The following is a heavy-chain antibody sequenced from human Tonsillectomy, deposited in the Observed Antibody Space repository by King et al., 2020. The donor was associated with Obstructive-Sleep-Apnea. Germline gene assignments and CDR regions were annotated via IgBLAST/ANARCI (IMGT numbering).Heavy chain of an antibody. V-gene: IGHV3-30*04. Sequence: VQLVESGGGVVQPGRSLRLSCAASGFTFSSFAMHWVRQAPGKGLEWVAVISFDGSNKYYADSVKGRFTISRDNSKTTLYLQMNSLRAEDTAVYYCARDRVAAAGDYGMDVWGQGTTVTVSS. CDR1: GFTFSSFA. J-gene: IGHJ6*02. CDR2: ISFDGSNK. CDR3: ARDRVAAAGDYGMDV. D-gene: IGHD6-13*01.